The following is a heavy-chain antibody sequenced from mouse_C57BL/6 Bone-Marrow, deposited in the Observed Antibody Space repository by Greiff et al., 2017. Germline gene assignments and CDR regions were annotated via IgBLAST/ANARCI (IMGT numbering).Heavy chain of an antibody. Sequence: QVQLQQSGAELVRPGTSVKVSCKASGYAFTNYLIEWVKQRPGQGLEWIGVINPGSGGTNYNEKFKGKATLTADKSSSTAYMQLSSLTSEDSAVYFCSRPLIYYGYLDYWVQGTTLTVSS. D-gene: IGHD2-2*01. CDR3: SRPLIYYGYLDY. CDR1: GYAFTNYL. V-gene: IGHV1-54*01. J-gene: IGHJ2*01. CDR2: INPGSGGT.